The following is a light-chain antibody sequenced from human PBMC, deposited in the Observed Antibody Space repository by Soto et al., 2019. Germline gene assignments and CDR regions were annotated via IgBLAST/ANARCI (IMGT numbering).Light chain of an antibody. CDR3: CSYAGSSYV. J-gene: IGLJ1*01. Sequence: QSALTQPASVSGSPGQSITISCTGTSSDVGSYNLVSWYQQHPGKAPKLMIYEVSKRPSGVSNRFSGSKSGNTASLTISRLQAEDEADYYCCSYAGSSYVFGTGTKLTVL. CDR2: EVS. CDR1: SSDVGSYNL. V-gene: IGLV2-23*02.